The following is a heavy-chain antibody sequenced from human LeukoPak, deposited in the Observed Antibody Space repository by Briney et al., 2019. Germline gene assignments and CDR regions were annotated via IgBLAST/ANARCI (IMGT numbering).Heavy chain of an antibody. D-gene: IGHD3-9*01. V-gene: IGHV3-21*01. J-gene: IGHJ3*02. CDR1: GFTFSSYS. CDR3: ARGQYYHPATGHDAFDI. Sequence: PGGSLRLSCAASGFTFSSYSMNWVRPAPRKGLEWVSSMSSSSRYIYYADSLKGRFTISRDNAKNSLYLQMNSLRAEDTAVYYCARGQYYHPATGHDAFDIWGQGTMVTVSS. CDR2: MSSSSRYI.